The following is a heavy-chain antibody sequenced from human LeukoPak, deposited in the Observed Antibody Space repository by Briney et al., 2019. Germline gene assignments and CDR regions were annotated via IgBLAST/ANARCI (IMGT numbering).Heavy chain of an antibody. V-gene: IGHV3-7*01. D-gene: IGHD3-16*01. Sequence: PGGSLRLSCAASGFTFSSYWMSWVRQAPGKGLEWVANIKQDGSEKYYVDSVKGRFTISRDNAKNSLYLQMNSLRAEDTAVYNCARAMRTGSSLTFDYWGQGTLVTVSS. CDR3: ARAMRTGSSLTFDY. CDR1: GFTFSSYW. J-gene: IGHJ4*02. CDR2: IKQDGSEK.